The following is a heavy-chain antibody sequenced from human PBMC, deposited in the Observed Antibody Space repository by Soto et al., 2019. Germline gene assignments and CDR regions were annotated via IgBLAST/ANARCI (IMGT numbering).Heavy chain of an antibody. CDR1: GGSFSGYY. CDR2: INHSGST. CDR3: ARGLNKDIVVVTHYFDY. J-gene: IGHJ4*02. D-gene: IGHD2-21*02. V-gene: IGHV4-34*01. Sequence: QVQLQQWGAGLLKPSETLSLTCAVYGGSFSGYYWSWIRQPPGKGLEWIGEINHSGSTNYNPSLKSRVTISVDTSKNQFSLKLSSVTAADTAVYYCARGLNKDIVVVTHYFDYWGQGTLVTVSS.